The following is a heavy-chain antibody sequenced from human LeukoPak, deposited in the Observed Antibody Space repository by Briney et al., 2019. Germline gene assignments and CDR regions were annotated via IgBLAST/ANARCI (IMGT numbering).Heavy chain of an antibody. Sequence: GSLRLSCAASGFTFSSYAMSWVRQAPGKGLEWVSAISGSGGSTYYADSVKGRFTISRDNSKNTRYLQMNSRRAEDTAVYYCANLEIGFDDWGQGTLVTVSS. CDR2: ISGSGGST. D-gene: IGHD2-21*01. V-gene: IGHV3-23*01. CDR3: ANLEIGFDD. CDR1: GFTFSSYA. J-gene: IGHJ4*02.